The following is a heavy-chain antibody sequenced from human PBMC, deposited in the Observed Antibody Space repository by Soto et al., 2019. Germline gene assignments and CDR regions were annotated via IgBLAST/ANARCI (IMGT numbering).Heavy chain of an antibody. CDR2: ISGSGGST. CDR1: GFTFSSYA. V-gene: IGHV3-23*01. J-gene: IGHJ6*03. D-gene: IGHD3-9*01. CDR3: AKDRTRKYYDILTGYSEIGYYYYMDV. Sequence: GGSLRLSCAASGFTFSSYARSWVRQAPGKGLEWVSAISGSGGSTYYADSVKGRFTISRDNSKNTLYLQMNSLRAEDTAVYYCAKDRTRKYYDILTGYSEIGYYYYMDVWGKGTTVTVSS.